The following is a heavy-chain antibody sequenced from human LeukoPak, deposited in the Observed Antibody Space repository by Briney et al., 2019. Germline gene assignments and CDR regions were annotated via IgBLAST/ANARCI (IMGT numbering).Heavy chain of an antibody. CDR1: GGSISSYY. CDR2: IYYSGST. Sequence: SETLSLTCTVFGGSISSYYWSWIRQPPGKGLEWIGYIYYSGSTNYNPSLKSRVTISVDTSKNQFSLKLSSVTAADTAVYYCARADSSGYYFEDYWGQGTLVTVSS. D-gene: IGHD3-22*01. CDR3: ARADSSGYYFEDY. J-gene: IGHJ4*02. V-gene: IGHV4-59*01.